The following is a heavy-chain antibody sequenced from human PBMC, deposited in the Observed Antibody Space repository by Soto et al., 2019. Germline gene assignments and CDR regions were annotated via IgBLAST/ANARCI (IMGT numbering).Heavy chain of an antibody. D-gene: IGHD3-22*01. V-gene: IGHV4-34*01. CDR3: ARDSGDYYSLDY. J-gene: IGHJ4*02. CDR1: GESFSGFY. CDR2: ISHSGST. Sequence: SETLSLTCAVYGESFSGFYWSWIRQSPGKGLEWIGEISHSGSTNYNPSLKSRVTISADTSKNQFSLKLNSVTAADTAVYYCARDSGDYYSLDYWGQGNVVTVSS.